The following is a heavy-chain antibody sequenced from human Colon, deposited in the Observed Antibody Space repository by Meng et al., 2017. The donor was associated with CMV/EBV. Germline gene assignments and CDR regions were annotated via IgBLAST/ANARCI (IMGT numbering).Heavy chain of an antibody. V-gene: IGHV4-4*07. D-gene: IGHD5-18*01. CDR1: GGSISSYY. J-gene: IGHJ4*02. CDR2: IYPSGFP. CDR3: ARAQYTYGYWIFDY. Sequence: QVPVQESGPGLVKPSETLSLSCTVSGGSISSYYWSWIRQPAGKGLEWIGRIYPSGFPKYKPSLESRVTMSADTSKNQISLKLTSVTAADTAVYYCARAQYTYGYWIFDYWGQGTLVTVSS.